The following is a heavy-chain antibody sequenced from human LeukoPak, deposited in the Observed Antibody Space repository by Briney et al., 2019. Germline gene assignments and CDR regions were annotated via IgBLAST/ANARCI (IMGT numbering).Heavy chain of an antibody. CDR2: INSDGSST. Sequence: QSGGSLRLSCAASGFTFDDYGLSWVRQAPGKGLVWVSRINSDGSSTSYADSVKGRFTISRDNAKNTLYLQMNSLRAEDTAVYYCARDRLTTVTTNWFDPWGQGTLVTVSS. J-gene: IGHJ5*02. CDR1: GFTFDDYG. D-gene: IGHD4-17*01. CDR3: ARDRLTTVTTNWFDP. V-gene: IGHV3-74*01.